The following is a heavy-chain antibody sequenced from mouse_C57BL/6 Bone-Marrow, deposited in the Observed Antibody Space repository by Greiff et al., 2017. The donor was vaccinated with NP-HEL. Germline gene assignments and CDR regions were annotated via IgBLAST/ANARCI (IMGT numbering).Heavy chain of an antibody. V-gene: IGHV1-4*01. CDR1: GYTFTSYT. D-gene: IGHD1-1*01. Sequence: VQLQQSGAELARPGASVKMSCKASGYTFTSYTMHWVNQRPGQGLEWIGYINPSSGYTKYNQKFKDKATLTADKSSSTAYMQLSSLTSEDSAVYYCARNGSSPYWYFDVWGTGTTVTVSS. CDR2: INPSSGYT. CDR3: ARNGSSPYWYFDV. J-gene: IGHJ1*03.